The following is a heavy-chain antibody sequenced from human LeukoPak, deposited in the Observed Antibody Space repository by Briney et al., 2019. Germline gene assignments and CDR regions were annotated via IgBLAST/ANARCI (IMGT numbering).Heavy chain of an antibody. CDR2: INPSGGST. D-gene: IGHD3-10*01. V-gene: IGHV1-46*01. J-gene: IGHJ5*02. CDR1: GYTFTSYY. Sequence: ASVKVSCKASGYTFTSYYMHWVRQAPGQGLEWMGIINPSGGSTSYAQKFQGRVTVTRDTSTSTVYMELSSLRSEDTAVYYCARGSVLLWFGEPKNWFDPWGQGTLVTVSS. CDR3: ARGSVLLWFGEPKNWFDP.